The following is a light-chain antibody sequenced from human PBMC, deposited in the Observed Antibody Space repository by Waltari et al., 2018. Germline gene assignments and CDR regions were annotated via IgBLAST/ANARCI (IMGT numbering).Light chain of an antibody. CDR3: QQSYSTPLT. CDR2: AAS. Sequence: DIQMTPSPSSLSASVGDRVPIPCRASQSISSYLHWYQQKPGKAPKLLIYAASSLQSGVPSRFSGSGSGTDFTLTISSLQPEDFATYYCQQSYSTPLTFGGGTKVEIK. J-gene: IGKJ4*01. V-gene: IGKV1-39*01. CDR1: QSISSY.